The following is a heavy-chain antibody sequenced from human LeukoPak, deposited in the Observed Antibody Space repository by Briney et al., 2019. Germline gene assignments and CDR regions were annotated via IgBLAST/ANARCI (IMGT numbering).Heavy chain of an antibody. CDR3: ALSSGYYGDAFDI. Sequence: SETLSLTCAVYGGSFSGYYWSWIRQPPGKGLEWIGEINHSGSTNYNPSLKSRVTISVGTSKNQFSLKLSSVTAADTAVYYCALSSGYYGDAFDIWGQGTMVTVSS. D-gene: IGHD3-22*01. J-gene: IGHJ3*02. CDR2: INHSGST. V-gene: IGHV4-34*01. CDR1: GGSFSGYY.